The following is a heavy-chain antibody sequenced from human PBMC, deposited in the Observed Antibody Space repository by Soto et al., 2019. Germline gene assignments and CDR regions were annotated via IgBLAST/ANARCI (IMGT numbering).Heavy chain of an antibody. Sequence: GGSLSLSCAASGFTFSSYGMHWVRQAPGKGLEWVAVISYDGSNKYYADSVKGRFTISRDNSKNTLYLQMNSLRAEDTAVYYCAKEYYYDSSGPSYAFDIWGQGTMVTVSS. D-gene: IGHD3-22*01. CDR2: ISYDGSNK. CDR1: GFTFSSYG. V-gene: IGHV3-30*18. J-gene: IGHJ3*02. CDR3: AKEYYYDSSGPSYAFDI.